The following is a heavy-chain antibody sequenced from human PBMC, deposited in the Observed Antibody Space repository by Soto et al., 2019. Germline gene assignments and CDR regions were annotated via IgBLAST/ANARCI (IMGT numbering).Heavy chain of an antibody. V-gene: IGHV3-11*01. Sequence: GGSLRLSCAASGFTFSDYYMSWIRQAPGKGLEWVSYISSSGSTVYYADSVKGRFTISRDNAKNSLYLQMNSLRAEDTAVYYCARGGNYDFWSGYFGGDYYYGMDVWGQGTTVTVSS. J-gene: IGHJ6*02. D-gene: IGHD3-3*01. CDR3: ARGGNYDFWSGYFGGDYYYGMDV. CDR1: GFTFSDYY. CDR2: ISSSGSTV.